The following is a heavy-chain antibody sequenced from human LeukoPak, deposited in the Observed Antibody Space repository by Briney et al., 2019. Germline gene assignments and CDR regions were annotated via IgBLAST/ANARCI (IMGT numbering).Heavy chain of an antibody. D-gene: IGHD3-10*01. Sequence: SQTLSLTCVISGDSVTSNTAAWNWIRQSPSRGLEWLGRTYYRSKWFKSYAPSVLSRITVDADSATNQLSLHLTSVTPEDTGVYFCARDRDFHGSGSLDYWGQGTLVSVSS. V-gene: IGHV6-1*01. CDR1: GDSVTSNTAA. CDR3: ARDRDFHGSGSLDY. J-gene: IGHJ4*02. CDR2: TYYRSKWFK.